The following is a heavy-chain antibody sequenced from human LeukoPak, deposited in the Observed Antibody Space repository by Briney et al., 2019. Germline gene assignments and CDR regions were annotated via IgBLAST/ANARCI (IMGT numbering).Heavy chain of an antibody. CDR2: ISYDGSNK. Sequence: QPGRSLRLSCAASGFTFSSYAMHWVRQAPGKGLEWVAIISYDGSNKYYADSVKGRFTISRDNSKNTLYLQMNSLRAEDTAVYYCAKDFVDTAGYWGQGTLVTVSS. CDR3: AKDFVDTAGY. J-gene: IGHJ4*02. V-gene: IGHV3-30-3*01. D-gene: IGHD5-18*01. CDR1: GFTFSSYA.